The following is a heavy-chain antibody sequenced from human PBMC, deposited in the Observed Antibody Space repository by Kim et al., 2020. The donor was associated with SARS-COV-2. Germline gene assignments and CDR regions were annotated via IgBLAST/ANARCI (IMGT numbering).Heavy chain of an antibody. CDR1: GFTFSSYA. D-gene: IGHD1-26*01. CDR2: ISYDGSNK. CDR3: ARARGGSYYYGMDV. Sequence: GGSLRLSCAASGFTFSSYAMHWVRQAPGKGLEWVAVISYDGSNKYYADSVKGRFTISRDNSKNTLYLQMNSLRAEHTAVYYCARARGGSYYYGMDVWGQGTTVTVSS. J-gene: IGHJ6*02. V-gene: IGHV3-30-3*01.